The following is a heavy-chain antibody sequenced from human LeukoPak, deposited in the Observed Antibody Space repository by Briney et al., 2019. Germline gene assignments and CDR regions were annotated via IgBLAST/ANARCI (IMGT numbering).Heavy chain of an antibody. J-gene: IGHJ4*02. CDR2: INSDGSST. Sequence: GGSLRLSCAASGFTFSSCWMHWVRQAPGKGLVWVSRINSDGSSTSYADSVRGRFSISRDNAKSTLYLQMKSLRAEDTAVYYCARGLSGYASSLGYWGQGTLVTVSA. V-gene: IGHV3-74*01. D-gene: IGHD6-6*01. CDR3: ARGLSGYASSLGY. CDR1: GFTFSSCW.